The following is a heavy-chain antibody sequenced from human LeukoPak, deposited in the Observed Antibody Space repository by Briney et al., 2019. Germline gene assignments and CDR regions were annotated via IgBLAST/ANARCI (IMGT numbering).Heavy chain of an antibody. CDR3: ARDGNSSSWFLYAFDI. CDR2: VFYSGST. D-gene: IGHD6-13*01. Sequence: SETLSLTCTVSGDSINNYYWSWIRQPPGKGLEWIGYVFYSGSTNYNPSLKSRVTISVDTSKNQFSLKLSSVTAADTAVYYCARDGNSSSWFLYAFDIWGQGTMVTVSS. V-gene: IGHV4-59*12. J-gene: IGHJ3*02. CDR1: GDSINNYY.